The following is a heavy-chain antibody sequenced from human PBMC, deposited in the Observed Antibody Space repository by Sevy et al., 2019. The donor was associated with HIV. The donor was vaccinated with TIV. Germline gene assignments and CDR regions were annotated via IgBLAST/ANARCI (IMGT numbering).Heavy chain of an antibody. V-gene: IGHV4-39*01. CDR2: ITDSGST. CDR3: ARLRGGYGNGWFYYYMDV. J-gene: IGHJ6*03. Sequence: SETLSLTCSVTGGSIRRGDYFWGWIRQSPGKGLEWIGSITDSGSTYYNPSLKSRVTMSVDTSKNQFSLKLTSVTAADTAVQYCARLRGGYGNGWFYYYMDVWGKGTTVTVSS. CDR1: GGSIRRGDYF. D-gene: IGHD3-10*01.